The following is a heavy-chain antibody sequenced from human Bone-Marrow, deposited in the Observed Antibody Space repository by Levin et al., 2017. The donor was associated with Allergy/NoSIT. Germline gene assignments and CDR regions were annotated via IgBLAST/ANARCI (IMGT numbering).Heavy chain of an antibody. CDR2: ISSSSSYI. J-gene: IGHJ4*02. CDR3: ARDLIAVAGPFDY. V-gene: IGHV3-21*01. Sequence: GESLKISCAASGFTFSSYSMNWVRQAPGKGLEWVSSISSSSSYIYYADSVKGRFTISRDNAKNSLYLQMNSLRAEDTAVYYCARDLIAVAGPFDYWGQGTLVTVSS. CDR1: GFTFSSYS. D-gene: IGHD6-19*01.